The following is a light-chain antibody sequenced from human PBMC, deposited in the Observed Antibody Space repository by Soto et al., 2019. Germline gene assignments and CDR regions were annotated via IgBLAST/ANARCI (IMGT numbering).Light chain of an antibody. J-gene: IGKJ3*01. CDR1: QSVSNY. CDR2: HAS. Sequence: EIVLTQSPATLSLSPGERATFSCRASQSVSNYLAWYQQKPGQAPRLLLYHASNRTTGIPARFSGTVSGAAFTLTISNLEPEDFAVYYCQQRSNWPEFTFGPGTKVEIK. CDR3: QQRSNWPEFT. V-gene: IGKV3-11*01.